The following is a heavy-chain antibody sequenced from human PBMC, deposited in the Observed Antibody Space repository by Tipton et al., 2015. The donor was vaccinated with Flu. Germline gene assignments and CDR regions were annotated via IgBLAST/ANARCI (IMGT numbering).Heavy chain of an antibody. D-gene: IGHD4-11*01. CDR3: ARRDFSNYVSDPKSWSDP. J-gene: IGHJ5*02. CDR2: IYHTGST. CDR1: GDSISGSYY. V-gene: IGHV4-38-2*02. Sequence: TLSLTCTVSGDSISGSYYWGWIRQAPGKGLEWIGNIYHTGSTYHNPSLKSRVTMSVDTSRNHLSLRPRSVTAADTAVYFCARRDFSNYVSDPKSWSDPWGQGILVAVSP.